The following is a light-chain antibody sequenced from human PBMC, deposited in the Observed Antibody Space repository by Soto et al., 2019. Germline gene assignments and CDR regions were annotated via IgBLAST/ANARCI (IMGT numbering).Light chain of an antibody. Sequence: QSVLTQPPSVSGAPGQRVTISCTGSSSNIGAGYDVHWYQQLPGTAPKLIIYGNSNRPSGVPDRFSGSKSGTSASLAITGLQAEDEADYYCQSYDSSLSGSHVVFGGGTKVTVL. CDR2: GNS. CDR3: QSYDSSLSGSHVV. CDR1: SSNIGAGYD. V-gene: IGLV1-40*01. J-gene: IGLJ2*01.